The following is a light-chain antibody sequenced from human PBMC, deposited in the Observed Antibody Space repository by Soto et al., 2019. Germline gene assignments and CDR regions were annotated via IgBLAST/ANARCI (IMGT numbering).Light chain of an antibody. CDR3: QQFNRGWT. CDR2: GAS. J-gene: IGKJ1*01. CDR1: ESVSSD. Sequence: EIVMTQSPATLSVSPGERATLSCRASESVSSDLAWYQHKPGQGPRLLIYGASTRVTGIPARFSGIGSGTEFTLNISSVQSENFAVYYCQQFNRGWTVGQGTKVEIK. V-gene: IGKV3-15*01.